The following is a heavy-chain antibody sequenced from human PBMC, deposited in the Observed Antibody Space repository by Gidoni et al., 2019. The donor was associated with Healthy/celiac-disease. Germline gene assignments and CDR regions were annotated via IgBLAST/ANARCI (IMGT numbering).Heavy chain of an antibody. V-gene: IGHV1-46*01. J-gene: IGHJ3*02. D-gene: IGHD6-13*01. CDR2: INPSGGST. Sequence: QVQRMQSGAAVKKPGASVQVSCKASGSTFTSYYMHWVRQAPGQGLAWMGIINPSGGSTSYAQKFQGRVTMTRDTSTSTGYMELSSLRSEDTAVYYCARGPRSDSSSWYGAFDIWGQGTMVTVSS. CDR1: GSTFTSYY. CDR3: ARGPRSDSSSWYGAFDI.